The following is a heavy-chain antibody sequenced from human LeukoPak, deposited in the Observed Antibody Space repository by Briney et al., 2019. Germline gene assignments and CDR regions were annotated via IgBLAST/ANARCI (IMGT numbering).Heavy chain of an antibody. J-gene: IGHJ3*02. D-gene: IGHD6-13*01. V-gene: IGHV1-69*01. Sequence: SVKVSCKASGGTFSSYAISWVRQAPGQGLEWMGGIIPIFGTANYAQKFQGRVTITADESTSTAYMELSSLRSEDTAVYYCARWVYGSSSHAFDIWGQGTMVTVSS. CDR3: ARWVYGSSSHAFDI. CDR1: GGTFSSYA. CDR2: IIPIFGTA.